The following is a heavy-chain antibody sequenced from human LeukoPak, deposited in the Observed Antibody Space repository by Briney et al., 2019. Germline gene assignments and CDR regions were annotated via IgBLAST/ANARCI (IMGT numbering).Heavy chain of an antibody. CDR3: AKWDDGTGYYGDP. D-gene: IGHD3-22*01. Sequence: GGSLRLSCTASGLTFSSFAMSWVRQSPGKGLEWVSSVGATYTGGTTYYADSVKGRFTVSRDNPMNTVYLQMNSLRAEDTAVYYCAKWDDGTGYYGDPWGQGTLVTVSS. CDR2: VGATYTGGTT. V-gene: IGHV3-23*01. CDR1: GLTFSSFA. J-gene: IGHJ5*02.